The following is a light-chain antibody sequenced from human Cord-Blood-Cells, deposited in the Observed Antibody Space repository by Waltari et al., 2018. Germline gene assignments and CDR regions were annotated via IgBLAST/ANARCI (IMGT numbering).Light chain of an antibody. CDR3: YSTDSSGNHRV. J-gene: IGLJ3*02. CDR1: ALPKKY. V-gene: IGLV3-10*01. Sequence: SYELTQPPSVSVSPGQTARITCSGDALPKKYAYWYQQKSGQAPVLVIYEDSKRPSGIPGRVSGSSSGTLAILTISGAQVEDEADYYCYSTDSSGNHRVFGGGTKLTVL. CDR2: EDS.